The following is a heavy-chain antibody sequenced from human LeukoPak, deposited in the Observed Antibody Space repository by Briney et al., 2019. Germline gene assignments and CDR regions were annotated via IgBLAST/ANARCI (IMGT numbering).Heavy chain of an antibody. CDR2: INPNSGGT. Sequence: ASVKVSCKASGGTFSSYAISWVRQAPGQGLEWMGWINPNSGGTNYAQKFQGRGTMTRDTSISTAYMELSRLRSDDTAVDYCARAMVRGVIMTGHFDYRGQGTLVTVCS. V-gene: IGHV1-2*02. J-gene: IGHJ4*02. CDR1: GGTFSSYA. CDR3: ARAMVRGVIMTGHFDY. D-gene: IGHD3-10*01.